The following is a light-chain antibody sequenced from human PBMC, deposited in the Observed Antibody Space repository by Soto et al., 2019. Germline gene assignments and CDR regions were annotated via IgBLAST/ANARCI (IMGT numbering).Light chain of an antibody. J-gene: IGKJ2*01. CDR2: AAS. V-gene: IGKV1-17*01. Sequence: DIPMTQSPSSLSASVGDRVTLTCRASQVIANNLGWYQQKPGKAPKRLIFAASTLEGGVPSRFSGSGSATEFTLTISSLQPEDFATYYCLQHHTYPFTFGQGTKVEI. CDR3: LQHHTYPFT. CDR1: QVIANN.